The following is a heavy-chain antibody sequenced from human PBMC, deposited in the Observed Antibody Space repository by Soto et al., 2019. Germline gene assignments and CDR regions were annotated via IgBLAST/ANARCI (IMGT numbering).Heavy chain of an antibody. Sequence: PGGSLSVACVSSVFILSIYEMNWVSQVKGKGMEWVSYISISGSTIYYAESVKGRLTISRDNAKNSLYLQMNRLRAEDTAVYYCARDWGCGGDCYNWRDFQHWGQGTLVTVSS. D-gene: IGHD2-21*02. CDR1: VFILSIYE. CDR2: ISISGSTI. J-gene: IGHJ1*01. V-gene: IGHV3-48*03. CDR3: ARDWGCGGDCYNWRDFQH.